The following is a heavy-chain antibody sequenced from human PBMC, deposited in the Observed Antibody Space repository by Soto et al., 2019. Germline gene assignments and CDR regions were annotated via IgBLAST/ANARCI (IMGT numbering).Heavy chain of an antibody. CDR1: GYTFTSYG. CDR2: IIPIIGTA. J-gene: IGHJ6*02. V-gene: IGHV1-69*06. D-gene: IGHD6-6*01. Sequence: SVKVSCKASGYTFTSYGISWVRQAPGQGLEWMGGIIPIIGTANYAQKFQGRVTITADKSTSTAYMELSSLRSEDTAVYYCARDSSSSPYYYYGMDVWGQGTTVTVSS. CDR3: ARDSSSSPYYYYGMDV.